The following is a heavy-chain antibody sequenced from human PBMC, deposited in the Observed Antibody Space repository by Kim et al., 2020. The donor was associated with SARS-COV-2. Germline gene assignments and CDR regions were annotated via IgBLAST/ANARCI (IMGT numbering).Heavy chain of an antibody. J-gene: IGHJ4*02. V-gene: IGHV3-15*01. CDR1: GFTFSNAW. D-gene: IGHD6-13*01. CDR2: IKSKTDGGTT. CDR3: TTAGGERQLVYFDY. Sequence: GGSLRLSCAASGFTFSNAWMSWVRQAPGKGLEWVGRIKSKTDGGTTDYAAPVKGRFTISRDDSKNTLYLQMNSLKTEDTAVYYCTTAGGERQLVYFDYWGQGTLVTVSS.